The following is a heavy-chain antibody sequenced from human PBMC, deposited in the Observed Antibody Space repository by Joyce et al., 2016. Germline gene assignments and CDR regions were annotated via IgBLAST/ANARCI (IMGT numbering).Heavy chain of an antibody. CDR1: GFSLSTRGVG. D-gene: IGHD5-12*01. CDR3: AHRPNSGYDPSAFDF. V-gene: IGHV2-5*02. CDR2: IYWDDDK. J-gene: IGHJ4*02. Sequence: QITLKESGPTLVKPTQTLTLTCAFSGFSLSTRGVGVGWIRQPPGKALEWLVLIYWDDDKRYSPSLKSRLTITKDTSRNQVVLTMTNMDPVDTATYYCAHRPNSGYDPSAFDFWGQGTLVTVSS.